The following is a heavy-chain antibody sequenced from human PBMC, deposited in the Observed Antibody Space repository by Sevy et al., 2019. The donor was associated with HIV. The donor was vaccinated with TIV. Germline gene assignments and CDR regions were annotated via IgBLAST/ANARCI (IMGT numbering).Heavy chain of an antibody. CDR3: ARDTNYFYVDV. CDR2: IKPGGSVK. CDR1: GFSFSNYW. V-gene: IGHV3-7*01. D-gene: IGHD1-1*01. J-gene: IGHJ6*03. Sequence: GGSLRLSCVVSGFSFSNYWMTWVRQAPGKGLEWVANIKPGGSVKSYVDSVKGRFTISRDNAKNSLSLQMNSLSAEDTAVYYCARDTNYFYVDVWGKGTTVTVSS.